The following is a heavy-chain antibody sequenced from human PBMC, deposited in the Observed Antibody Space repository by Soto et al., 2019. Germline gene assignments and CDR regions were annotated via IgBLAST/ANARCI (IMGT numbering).Heavy chain of an antibody. D-gene: IGHD3-22*01. CDR1: GFTFSSYS. V-gene: IGHV3-21*01. J-gene: IGHJ4*02. Sequence: EVQLVESGGGLVKPGGSLRLSCAASGFTFSSYSMNWVRQAPGKGLEWVSSISSSSSYIYYADSVKGRFTISRDNAKNSLYLQMNSLRAEGTAVYYCARDSYDSSGYSTPFDSWGQGTLVTVSS. CDR3: ARDSYDSSGYSTPFDS. CDR2: ISSSSSYI.